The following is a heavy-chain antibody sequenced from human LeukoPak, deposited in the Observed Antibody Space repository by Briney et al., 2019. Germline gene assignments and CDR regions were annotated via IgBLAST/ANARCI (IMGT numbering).Heavy chain of an antibody. V-gene: IGHV3-23*01. Sequence: GGSLRLSCAASGFTFSSYAMTWVRQAPGKGLEWVSAISGSGGSTYYADSVKGRFTISRDNSKNTLYLQMNSLRAEDTAVYYCARDLGHYYGSGLDPWGQGTLVTVSS. CDR3: ARDLGHYYGSGLDP. D-gene: IGHD3-10*01. CDR2: ISGSGGST. CDR1: GFTFSSYA. J-gene: IGHJ5*02.